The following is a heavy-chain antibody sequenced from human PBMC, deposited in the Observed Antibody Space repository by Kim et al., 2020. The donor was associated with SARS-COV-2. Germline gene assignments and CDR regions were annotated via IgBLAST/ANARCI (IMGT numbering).Heavy chain of an antibody. V-gene: IGHV1-46*01. CDR1: GYTFTTSY. CDR3: ATEMAGTYYFDY. J-gene: IGHJ4*02. Sequence: ASVKVSCKASGYTFTTSYIHWVRQAPGQGLEWMGIINPNNGDASYPQTFQGRLTMTRDTSTSTVYMEVSSLRSEDTAVYYCATEMAGTYYFDYWGQGTLVTVSS. CDR2: INPNNGDA.